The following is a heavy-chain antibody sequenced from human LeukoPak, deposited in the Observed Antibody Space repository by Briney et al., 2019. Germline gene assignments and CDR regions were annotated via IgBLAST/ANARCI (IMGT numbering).Heavy chain of an antibody. V-gene: IGHV4-59*01. CDR2: IYYSGST. CDR1: GGSISSYY. Sequence: PSETLSLTCTVSGGSISSYYWSWIRQPPGKRLEWIGYIYYSGSTNYNPSLKSRVTISVDTSKNQFSLKLSSVTAADTAVYYCARSGYFDTFDYWGQGTLVTVSS. CDR3: ARSGYFDTFDY. D-gene: IGHD3-9*01. J-gene: IGHJ4*02.